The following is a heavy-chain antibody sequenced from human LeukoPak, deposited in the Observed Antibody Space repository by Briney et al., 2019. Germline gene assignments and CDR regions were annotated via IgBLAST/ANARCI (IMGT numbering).Heavy chain of an antibody. CDR3: AKDRSSSDYGISVRGRNCFDP. CDR1: GFTFSSYD. V-gene: IGHV3-23*01. CDR2: ISGSGGST. J-gene: IGHJ5*02. D-gene: IGHD4-17*01. Sequence: PGGSLRLSCAASGFTFSSYDMSWVRQAPGKGLEWVSAISGSGGSTYYADSVKGRFSISRDNSKNTLYLQMNSLRAEDAAVYYCAKDRSSSDYGISVRGRNCFDPWGQGTLVTVSS.